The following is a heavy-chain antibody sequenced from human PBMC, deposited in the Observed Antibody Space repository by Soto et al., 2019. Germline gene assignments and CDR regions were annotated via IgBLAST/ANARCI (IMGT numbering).Heavy chain of an antibody. CDR1: GGSISSSSYY. Sequence: SETLSLTCTVSGGSISSSSYYWGWIRQPPGKGLEWIGSIYYSGSTYYNPSLKSRVTISVDTSKNQFSLKLSSVTAADTAVYYCASSHGSGSYYRGTVYRGQGTLVTVSS. J-gene: IGHJ4*02. D-gene: IGHD3-10*01. CDR2: IYYSGST. V-gene: IGHV4-39*01. CDR3: ASSHGSGSYYRGTVY.